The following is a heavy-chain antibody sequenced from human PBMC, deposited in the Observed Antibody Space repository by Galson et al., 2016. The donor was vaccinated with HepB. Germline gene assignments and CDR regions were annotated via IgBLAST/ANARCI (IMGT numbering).Heavy chain of an antibody. V-gene: IGHV3-30*18. CDR2: LSYNGLNQ. D-gene: IGHD2-15*01. CDR3: TKQVAEGGLGDT. Sequence: SLRLSCAASGFVFSNYGMHWVRQAPGKGQEWVAGLSYNGLNQHYPDSLMGRFTVSRDNSKSIMYLQMDSLRPDDTAVYYCTKQVAEGGLGDTWGQGTVVTVSS. CDR1: GFVFSNYG. J-gene: IGHJ5*02.